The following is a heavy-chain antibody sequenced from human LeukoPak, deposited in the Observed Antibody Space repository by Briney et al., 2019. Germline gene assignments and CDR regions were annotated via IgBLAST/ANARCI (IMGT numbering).Heavy chain of an antibody. CDR3: ARAGSSSWYSDNWFDP. D-gene: IGHD6-13*01. J-gene: IGHJ5*02. V-gene: IGHV4-4*07. Sequence: SETLSLTCTVTGYSISSGYHWSWIRQPAGKGLEWIGRIYTSGSTNYNPSLKSRVTMSVDTSKNQFSLKLSSVTAADTAVYYCARAGSSSWYSDNWFDPWGQGTLVTVSS. CDR1: GYSISSGYH. CDR2: IYTSGST.